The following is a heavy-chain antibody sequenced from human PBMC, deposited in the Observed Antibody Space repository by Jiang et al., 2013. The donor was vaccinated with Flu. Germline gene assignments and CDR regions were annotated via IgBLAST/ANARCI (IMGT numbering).Heavy chain of an antibody. V-gene: IGHV1-18*01. CDR1: GYTFSRYG. J-gene: IGHJ6*04. D-gene: IGHD2-8*02. Sequence: SGAEVKKPGASVKVSCKASGYTFSRYGINWVRQAPGQGLEWVGWISVYHGKTNYAQKFQGRVTMTTETSTTTVYMELRGLRSDDTAVYYCARRSEEVPGVVYELGVGGMDVWGKGTTVTVAS. CDR3: ARRSEEVPGVVYELGVGGMDV. CDR2: ISVYHGKT.